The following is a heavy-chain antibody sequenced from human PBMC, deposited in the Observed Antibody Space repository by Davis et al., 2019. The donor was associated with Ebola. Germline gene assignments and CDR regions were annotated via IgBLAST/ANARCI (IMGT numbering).Heavy chain of an antibody. J-gene: IGHJ2*01. V-gene: IGHV1-3*01. Sequence: AASVKVSCKASGYTFTFYAMHWVRQAPGQRLEWMGWINAGNSNTKYSQKFQGRVTITRDTSASTAYMELSSLRSEDTAVYYCARLRGPSWYFDLWSRGNVVTVTS. D-gene: IGHD3-16*01. CDR3: ARLRGPSWYFDL. CDR1: GYTFTFYA. CDR2: INAGNSNT.